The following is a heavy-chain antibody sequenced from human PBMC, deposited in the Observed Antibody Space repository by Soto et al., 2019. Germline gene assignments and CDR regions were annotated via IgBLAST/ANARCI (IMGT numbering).Heavy chain of an antibody. CDR1: GFTFSNYY. CDR2: ISSTGRTI. J-gene: IGHJ4*02. V-gene: IGHV3-11*01. CDR3: ARSYSSGWEFDY. D-gene: IGHD6-19*01. Sequence: GGSLRLSCGASGFTFSNYYMRWMRQAPGKGLEWVSYISSTGRTIYYADSVKGRFTVSRDNAQNSLSLKLNSLRVEDTAVYYCARSYSSGWEFDYWGQGTQVTVSS.